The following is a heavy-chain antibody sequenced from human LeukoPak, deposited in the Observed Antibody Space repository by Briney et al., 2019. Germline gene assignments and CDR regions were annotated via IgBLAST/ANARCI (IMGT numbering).Heavy chain of an antibody. CDR2: IYYSGST. CDR3: ARQPREQWLVLWFDP. D-gene: IGHD6-19*01. Sequence: TSETLSLTCTVSGGSISSSSYYWGWIRQPPGKGLEWIGSIYYSGSTYYNPSLKSRVTISVDTSKNQFSLKLSSVTAADTAVYYCARQPREQWLVLWFDPWGQGTLVTVSS. V-gene: IGHV4-39*01. CDR1: GGSISSSSYY. J-gene: IGHJ5*02.